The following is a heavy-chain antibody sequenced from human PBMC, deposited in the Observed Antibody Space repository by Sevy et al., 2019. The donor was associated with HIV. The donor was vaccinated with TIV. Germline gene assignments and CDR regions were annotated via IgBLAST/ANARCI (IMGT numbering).Heavy chain of an antibody. V-gene: IGHV3-48*03. D-gene: IGHD3-10*01. J-gene: IGHJ4*02. CDR1: GFTFSSYE. CDR3: ASTYYYGSGSYIFDY. CDR2: ISSSGSTI. Sequence: GGSLRLSCAASGFTFSSYEMNWVRQAPGKGLEWVSYISSSGSTIYYADPVKGRLTISRDNAKNSLYLQMNSLRAEDTAVYYCASTYYYGSGSYIFDYWGQGTLVTVSS.